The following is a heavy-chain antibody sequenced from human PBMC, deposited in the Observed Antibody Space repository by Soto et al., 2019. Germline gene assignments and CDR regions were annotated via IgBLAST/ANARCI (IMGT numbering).Heavy chain of an antibody. V-gene: IGHV4-30-2*02. CDR1: GGSISSGGYS. CDR3: TGAYYDVSGYSLDP. D-gene: IGHD3-22*01. CDR2: IYHSGST. Sequence: PSETLSLTCAVSGGSISSGGYSWSWIRQPPGKGLEWIGYIYHSGSTYYNPSLKSRVTISVDTAKNQFSLRLSSVSAADTAVYYCTGAYYDVSGYSLDPWGQGTSVT. J-gene: IGHJ5*02.